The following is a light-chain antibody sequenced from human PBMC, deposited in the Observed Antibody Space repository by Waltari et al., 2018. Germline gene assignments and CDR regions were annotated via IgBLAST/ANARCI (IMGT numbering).Light chain of an antibody. V-gene: IGLV2-23*03. CDR1: SSDVGAHNL. J-gene: IGLJ1*01. CDR2: EGT. Sequence: QSALTQPASVSGSPGQSITISCTVSSSDVGAHNLVSWYQHHPDKVPKLILYEGTKRPSGISDRFSGSKSGNTASLTISGLQAEDEADYYCSSYAGRTTVFGTGTKVCVL. CDR3: SSYAGRTTV.